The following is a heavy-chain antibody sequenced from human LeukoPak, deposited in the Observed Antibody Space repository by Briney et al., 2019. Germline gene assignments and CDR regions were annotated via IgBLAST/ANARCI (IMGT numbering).Heavy chain of an antibody. CDR1: GFTFSSYG. Sequence: GGSLRLSCAASGFTFSSYGMHWVRQAPGKGLEWVAVISYDGSNKYYADSVKGRFTISRDKSKNTLYLQMNSLRAEDTAVYYCAKQAIAVAAIDYWGQGTLVTVSS. J-gene: IGHJ4*02. V-gene: IGHV3-30*18. CDR2: ISYDGSNK. CDR3: AKQAIAVAAIDY. D-gene: IGHD6-19*01.